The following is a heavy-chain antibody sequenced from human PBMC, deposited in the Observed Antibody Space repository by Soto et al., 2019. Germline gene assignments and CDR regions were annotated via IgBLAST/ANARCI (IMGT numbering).Heavy chain of an antibody. CDR2: INPNSGGT. V-gene: IGHV1-2*04. Sequence: QVQLVQSGAEVKKPGASVRVSCKASGYSFSAYYIHWMRQAPGQGLEWMGWINPNSGGTKFAQKFRGWVTMTRDTSISTAYMELSRLKSDDTAVYFCARESGGTTATLDYYYFYMDVRGKGTTVTVSS. CDR3: ARESGGTTATLDYYYFYMDV. CDR1: GYSFSAYY. J-gene: IGHJ6*03. D-gene: IGHD4-17*01.